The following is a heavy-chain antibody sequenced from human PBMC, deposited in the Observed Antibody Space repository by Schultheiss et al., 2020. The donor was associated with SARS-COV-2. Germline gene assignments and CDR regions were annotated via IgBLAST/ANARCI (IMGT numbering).Heavy chain of an antibody. CDR3: ARDHDSSSCHGLYCYYYGMDV. CDR2: IYYSGST. CDR1: GGSISSYY. V-gene: IGHV4-59*12. Sequence: SETLSLTCTVSGGSISSYYWSWIRQPPGKGLEWIGYIYYSGSTYYNPSLKSRVTISVDTSKNQFSLKLSSVTAADTAVYYCARDHDSSSCHGLYCYYYGMDVWGQGTTVTVSS. D-gene: IGHD6-6*01. J-gene: IGHJ6*02.